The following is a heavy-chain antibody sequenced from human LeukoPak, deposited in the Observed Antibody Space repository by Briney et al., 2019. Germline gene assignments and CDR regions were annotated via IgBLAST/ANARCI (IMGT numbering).Heavy chain of an antibody. CDR1: GYTFTSYG. CDR2: IIPIFGTA. CDR3: ARALGQLCPRPMCAFDI. V-gene: IGHV1-69*13. Sequence: SVKVSCKASGYTFTSYGISWVRQAPGQGLEWMGGIIPIFGTANYAQKFQGRVTITADESTSTAYMEMSSLRSEDTAVYYCARALGQLCPRPMCAFDIWGQGTMVTVSS. D-gene: IGHD2-2*01. J-gene: IGHJ3*02.